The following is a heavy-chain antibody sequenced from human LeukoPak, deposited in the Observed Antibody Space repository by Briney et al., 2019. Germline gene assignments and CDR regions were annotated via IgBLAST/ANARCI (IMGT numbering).Heavy chain of an antibody. J-gene: IGHJ4*02. Sequence: SETLSLTCAVYGGSFSGYYWSWIRQPPGKGLEWIGEINHSGSTNYNPSLKSRVTISVDTSKNQYSLKLSSVTAADTAVYCCASGRGAYCGGDCYYTGRFDYWGQGTLVTVSS. CDR3: ASGRGAYCGGDCYYTGRFDY. CDR2: INHSGST. V-gene: IGHV4-34*01. D-gene: IGHD2-21*01. CDR1: GGSFSGYY.